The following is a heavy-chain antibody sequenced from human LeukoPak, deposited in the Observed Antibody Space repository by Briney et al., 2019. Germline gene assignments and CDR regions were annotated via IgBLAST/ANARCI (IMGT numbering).Heavy chain of an antibody. J-gene: IGHJ1*01. Sequence: GGSLLLSCAASGFTVSSNYMSWVRQAPGEGLEGVSVIFGGGSTHYADSVRGRFTISRDNSKNTLFLQMNSLRVEDTAVYYCGRGPGGYDLWGEGPLVSVFS. CDR3: GRGPGGYDL. D-gene: IGHD3-16*01. V-gene: IGHV3-66*01. CDR1: GFTVSSNY. CDR2: IFGGGST.